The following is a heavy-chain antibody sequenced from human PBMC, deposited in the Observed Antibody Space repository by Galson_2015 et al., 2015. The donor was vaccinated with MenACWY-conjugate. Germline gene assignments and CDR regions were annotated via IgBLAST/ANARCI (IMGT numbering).Heavy chain of an antibody. CDR3: VRYYSGSWFDP. D-gene: IGHD1-26*01. CDR2: IDPGDSYT. V-gene: IGHV5-10-1*01. CDR1: GYSFADYW. Sequence: QSGAEVKKPGESLRISCQGSGYSFADYWISWVRQMPGTGLEWMGRIDPGDSYTNYNPSFQGHVTISADKSISTAYLQWSSLKASDTAMYYCVRYYSGSWFDPWGQGTLVTVSS. J-gene: IGHJ5*02.